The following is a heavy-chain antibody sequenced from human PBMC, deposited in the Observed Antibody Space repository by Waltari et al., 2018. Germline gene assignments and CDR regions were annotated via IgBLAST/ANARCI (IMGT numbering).Heavy chain of an antibody. D-gene: IGHD6-25*01. Sequence: QVQLQESGPGLVKPSETLSLTCTVSGGSISSYYWSWIRQPPGKGLEWIGYIYYSGSTNPTPTRKSGVAISVDTSRTKFALRWGSGTAGDTAGYHWARRSAAAGTLDNWGQGTLVTVS. J-gene: IGHJ4*02. CDR2: IYYSGST. CDR3: ARRSAAAGTLDN. V-gene: IGHV4-59*01. CDR1: GGSISSYY.